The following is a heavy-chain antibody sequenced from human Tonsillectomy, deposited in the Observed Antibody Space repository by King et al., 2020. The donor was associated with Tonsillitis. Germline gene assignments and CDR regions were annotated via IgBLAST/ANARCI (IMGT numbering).Heavy chain of an antibody. V-gene: IGHV4-4*02. CDR1: GGSISSRNW. CDR2: IYQSGTT. CDR3: SKRPAAVSQYYHMDV. J-gene: IGHJ6*03. Sequence: QLQESGPGLLKPSGTLSLTCAVSGGSISSRNWWGWVRQPPGKGLEWIGEIYQSGTTHYNPSLKSRVTISVDKSKNQFSLNLPSVTAADTAVYYCSKRPAAVSQYYHMDVWGKGTTVTVSS. D-gene: IGHD2-2*01.